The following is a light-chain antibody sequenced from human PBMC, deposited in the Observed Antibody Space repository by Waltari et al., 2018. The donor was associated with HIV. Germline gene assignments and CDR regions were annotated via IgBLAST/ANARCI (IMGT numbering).Light chain of an antibody. V-gene: IGLV2-8*01. Sequence: QSALPQPPSASGSPGQSVTISCAGTSRDIGLYTFFSWYQNPPGKAPKLMISEVSRRPSGVPDRFSGSKSGNTASLTVSGLQAEDEAAYYCFSYAGNNYLLFGGGTKLTVL. J-gene: IGLJ2*01. CDR3: FSYAGNNYLL. CDR2: EVS. CDR1: SRDIGLYTF.